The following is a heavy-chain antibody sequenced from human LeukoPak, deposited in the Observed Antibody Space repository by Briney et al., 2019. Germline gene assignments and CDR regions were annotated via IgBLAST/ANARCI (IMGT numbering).Heavy chain of an antibody. J-gene: IGHJ4*02. CDR3: ARDLEYYGSFDY. V-gene: IGHV1-69*04. D-gene: IGHD3-10*01. CDR2: IIPILGIA. CDR1: GGTFSSYA. Sequence: ASVKVSCKASGGTFSSYAISWVRQAPGQGLEWMGRIIPILGIANYAQKFQGRVTITADKSTSTAYMELSSLRSEDTAVYYCARDLEYYGSFDYWGQGTLVTVSS.